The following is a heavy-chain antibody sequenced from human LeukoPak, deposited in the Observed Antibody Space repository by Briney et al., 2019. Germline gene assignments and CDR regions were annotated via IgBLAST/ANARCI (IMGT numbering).Heavy chain of an antibody. Sequence: GASVKVSCKASGYTFTSYYIHWVRQAPRQGLEWMGIINPSGGSTSYAQKFQGRVTMTRDTSTSTVYMELSSLRSEDTAVYYCARDKSSPEYHCDSSGYYSNWGQGTLVTVSS. CDR3: ARDKSSPEYHCDSSGYYSN. D-gene: IGHD3-22*01. CDR2: INPSGGST. V-gene: IGHV1-46*03. CDR1: GYTFTSYY. J-gene: IGHJ4*02.